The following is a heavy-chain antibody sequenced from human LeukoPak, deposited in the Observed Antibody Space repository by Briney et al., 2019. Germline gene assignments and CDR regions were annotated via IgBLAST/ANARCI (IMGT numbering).Heavy chain of an antibody. J-gene: IGHJ4*02. D-gene: IGHD1-26*01. V-gene: IGHV3-74*01. Sequence: GGSLRLSCAASGFIFSSYWMHWVRHAPGKGLVWVSRINSDGSSTSCADSVKGRFTISRDNAKNTLYLQMNSLRAEDTAVYYCARDTVIPYSQVGTTKDWGQGTLVTVSS. CDR1: GFIFSSYW. CDR2: INSDGSST. CDR3: ARDTVIPYSQVGTTKD.